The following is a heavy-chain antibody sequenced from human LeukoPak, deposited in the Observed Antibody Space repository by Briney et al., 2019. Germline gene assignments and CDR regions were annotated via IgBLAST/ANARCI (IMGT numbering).Heavy chain of an antibody. Sequence: SVKVSCKVSGFSFTNSAVQWMRQARGQRLEWIGWIVVGSGNTIYVQKFQERVTITRDMSTSTAYMELSSLRSEDTAVYYCAAAYIGGAMVTNAFDIWGQGTMVTVSS. CDR1: GFSFTNSA. CDR2: IVVGSGNT. J-gene: IGHJ3*02. V-gene: IGHV1-58*01. CDR3: AAAYIGGAMVTNAFDI. D-gene: IGHD5-18*01.